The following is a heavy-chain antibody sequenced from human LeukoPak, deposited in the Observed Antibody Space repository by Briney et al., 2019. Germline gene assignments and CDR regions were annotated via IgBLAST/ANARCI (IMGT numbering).Heavy chain of an antibody. CDR3: ARDVRATGALDM. J-gene: IGHJ3*02. CDR2: ISSSSDSM. Sequence: GSLRLSCAASGFTFSNYGMNWGRQAPGKKLEWVSYISSSSDSMYYADSVKGRFTISRDNAENSLYLQMNSLRVEDTAVYYCARDVRATGALDMWGQGTLLTVSS. CDR1: GFTFSNYG. V-gene: IGHV3-21*01.